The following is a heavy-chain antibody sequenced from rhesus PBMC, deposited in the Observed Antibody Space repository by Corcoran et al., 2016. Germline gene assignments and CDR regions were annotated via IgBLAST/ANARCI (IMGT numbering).Heavy chain of an antibody. CDR1: GGSISSNN. V-gene: IGHV4-173*01. Sequence: QLQLQESGPGLVKPSETLSLTCAVSGGSISSNNWSWIRQPPGKGLVGIGRISGSGGSTDYNPSLNSRVTISTDTSKNQFSLKLSSMTAADTAVYYCARGGYGYPFDFWGQGVLVTVSS. CDR3: ARGGYGYPFDF. J-gene: IGHJ4*01. CDR2: ISGSGGST. D-gene: IGHD5-36*01.